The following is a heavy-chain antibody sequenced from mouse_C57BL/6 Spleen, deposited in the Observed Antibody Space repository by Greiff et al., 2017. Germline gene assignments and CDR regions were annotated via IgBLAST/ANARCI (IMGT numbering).Heavy chain of an antibody. CDR1: GYTFTSYW. CDR3: ARITTVVAPYYFDY. Sequence: QVQLQQPGAELVKPGASVKLSCKASGYTFTSYWMQWVKQRPGQGLEWIGELDPSDSYTNYNQKFKGKATLTVDTSSSTAYMQLRSLTSEDSAVYYCARITTVVAPYYFDYWGQGTTLTVSS. CDR2: LDPSDSYT. J-gene: IGHJ2*01. D-gene: IGHD1-1*01. V-gene: IGHV1-50*01.